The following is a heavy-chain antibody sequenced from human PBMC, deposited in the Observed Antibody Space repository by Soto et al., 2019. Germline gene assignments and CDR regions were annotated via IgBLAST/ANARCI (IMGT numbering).Heavy chain of an antibody. J-gene: IGHJ3*01. CDR3: IRGAANQWLGSGHGFED. Sequence: ASVKVSCKASGYTFTSYYMQWVRQAPGQGLEWMGFTNSNSGGTAYAQKFQGRVTMTRDTSTSTVNLELSSLKSEDTAVYYCIRGAANQWLGSGHGFEDWGQGTMVTVSS. D-gene: IGHD6-19*01. V-gene: IGHV1-46*01. CDR2: TNSNSGGT. CDR1: GYTFTSYY.